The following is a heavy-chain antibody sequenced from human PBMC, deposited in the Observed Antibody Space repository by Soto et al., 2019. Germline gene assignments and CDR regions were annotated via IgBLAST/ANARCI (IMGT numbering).Heavy chain of an antibody. J-gene: IGHJ4*02. CDR3: ARGVYDYVWGSRGVSLDY. CDR1: GGTFSSYA. CDR2: IIPIFGTA. D-gene: IGHD3-16*01. Sequence: GASVKVSCKASGGTFSSYAISWVRQAPGQGLEWMGGIIPIFGTANYAQKFQGRVTITADESTSTAYMELSSLRSEDTAVYYCARGVYDYVWGSRGVSLDYWGQGTLVTVSS. V-gene: IGHV1-69*13.